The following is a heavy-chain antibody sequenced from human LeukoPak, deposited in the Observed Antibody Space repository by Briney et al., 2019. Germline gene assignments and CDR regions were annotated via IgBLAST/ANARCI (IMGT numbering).Heavy chain of an antibody. CDR1: GYTFTGYY. J-gene: IGHJ4*02. CDR2: MNPNSGNT. V-gene: IGHV1-8*02. Sequence: ASVKVSCKASGYTFTGYYMHWVRQAPGQGLEWMGWMNPNSGNTGYAQKFQGRVTMTRNTSISTAYMELSSLRSEDTAVYYCARGRTYDFWSGSINYFDYWGQGTLVTVSS. D-gene: IGHD3-3*01. CDR3: ARGRTYDFWSGSINYFDY.